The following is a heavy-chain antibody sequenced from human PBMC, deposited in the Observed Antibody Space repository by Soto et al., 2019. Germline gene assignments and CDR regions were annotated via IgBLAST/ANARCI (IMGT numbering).Heavy chain of an antibody. V-gene: IGHV1-18*04. CDR1: GYPFIKYG. D-gene: IGHD3-9*01. J-gene: IGHJ5*02. Sequence: QLQLVQSAAEVKKPGASVRVSCKAYGYPFIKYGISWIRQAPEQGLEWMGWIKVDSDYTNYAQKFQGRVTMTADTSSDTAFMELRSLRLDDTAVYFCATSYDTGFDPWGRGTLVSVSS. CDR2: IKVDSDYT. CDR3: ATSYDTGFDP.